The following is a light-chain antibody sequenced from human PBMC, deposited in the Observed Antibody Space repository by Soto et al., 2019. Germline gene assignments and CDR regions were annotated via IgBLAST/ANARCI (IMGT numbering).Light chain of an antibody. CDR2: DGS. V-gene: IGLV2-14*03. J-gene: IGLJ1*01. Sequence: QSVLTQPAAVSGSPGQSITISCTGTIGDVGGYNFVSWYQQYPGKAPKLMICDGSNRPSGVSNRFSGSKSGNTASLTISGLQAEDEADYYCSSFTGSNYVFGTGTKLTVL. CDR1: IGDVGGYNF. CDR3: SSFTGSNYV.